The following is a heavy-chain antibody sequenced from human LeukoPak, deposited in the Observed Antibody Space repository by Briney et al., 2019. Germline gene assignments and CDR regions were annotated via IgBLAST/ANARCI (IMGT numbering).Heavy chain of an antibody. CDR2: ISWNGVTT. Sequence: GGSLRLACAASGFTFHGYTMHWVRQAPGRGLGWVSLISWNGVTTSYVDSVKGRFTISRDDSKNSLYLQMNSLRPEDTALYYCAASDGEQQLALWGQGTLVTVSS. V-gene: IGHV3-43*01. CDR1: GFTFHGYT. J-gene: IGHJ4*02. CDR3: AASDGEQQLAL. D-gene: IGHD1-1*01.